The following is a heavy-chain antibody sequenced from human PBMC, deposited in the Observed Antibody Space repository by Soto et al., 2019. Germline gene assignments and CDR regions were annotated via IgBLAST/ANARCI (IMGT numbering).Heavy chain of an antibody. Sequence: EVPLLESGGGLVKPGGSLRLSCVGTGFTFSSYTMNWVRQAPGKGLEWVSSISSTSKYVYYADSVKGRFSISRDNARNSVYLQLTGLRSEDTAVYFCARYCISTSCYVGFDYWGQGALVTVSS. CDR3: ARYCISTSCYVGFDY. J-gene: IGHJ4*02. D-gene: IGHD3-3*02. CDR2: ISSTSKYV. V-gene: IGHV3-21*01. CDR1: GFTFSSYT.